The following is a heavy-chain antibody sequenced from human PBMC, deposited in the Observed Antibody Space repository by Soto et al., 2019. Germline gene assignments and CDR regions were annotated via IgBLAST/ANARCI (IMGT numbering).Heavy chain of an antibody. CDR2: IYSGGST. V-gene: IGHV3-66*01. CDR1: GFNVSSNY. Sequence: EVQLVESGGGLVQPGGSLRLSCAASGFNVSSNYMSWVRQAPGKGLEWVSVIYSGGSTYYADSVKGRFTISRDNSKNTLSLQMNSLRAEDTAVYYCATDRLATPQEYYYYYMDVWGKGTTVTVSS. D-gene: IGHD5-12*01. CDR3: ATDRLATPQEYYYYYMDV. J-gene: IGHJ6*03.